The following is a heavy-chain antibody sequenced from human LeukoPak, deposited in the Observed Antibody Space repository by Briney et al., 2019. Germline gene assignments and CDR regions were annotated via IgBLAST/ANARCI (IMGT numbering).Heavy chain of an antibody. J-gene: IGHJ4*02. CDR3: AKDREPDGYNNFDY. CDR2: VVGNNAKT. Sequence: GGSLRLSCAASGFSFSAYAMNWVRQTPGQGLEWVSIVVGNNAKTDYADSVKGRFSISKDNSKNTLYLQMNSLRAEDTAIYYCAKDREPDGYNNFDYWGQGTLVIVSS. D-gene: IGHD5-24*01. CDR1: GFSFSAYA. V-gene: IGHV3-23*01.